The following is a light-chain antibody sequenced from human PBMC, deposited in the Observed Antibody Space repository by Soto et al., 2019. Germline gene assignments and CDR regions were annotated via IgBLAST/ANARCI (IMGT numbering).Light chain of an antibody. CDR1: SGDIGSYNR. CDR3: SSYTNINTRACV. CDR2: EVP. Sequence: QSALTQPASVSGSPGQSITISCTGTSGDIGSYNRVSWYQQHPGKAPKLIIYEVPDRPSGVSNRFSGSKSGNTASLTISGLQAEDEAEYYCSSYTNINTRACVFGTGTKLTVL. V-gene: IGLV2-14*01. J-gene: IGLJ1*01.